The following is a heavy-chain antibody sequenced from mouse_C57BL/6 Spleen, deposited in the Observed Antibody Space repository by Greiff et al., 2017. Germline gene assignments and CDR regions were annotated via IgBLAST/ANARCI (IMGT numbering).Heavy chain of an antibody. CDR2: IHPNSGST. V-gene: IGHV1-64*01. CDR3: ARYYDYDDYYFDY. D-gene: IGHD2-4*01. CDR1: GYTFTSYW. J-gene: IGHJ2*01. Sequence: QVQLKQPGAELVKPGASVKLSCKASGYTFTSYWMHWVKQRPGQGLEWIGMIHPNSGSTNYNEKFKSKATLTVDKSSSTAYMQLSSLTSEDSAVYYCARYYDYDDYYFDYWGQGTTLTVSS.